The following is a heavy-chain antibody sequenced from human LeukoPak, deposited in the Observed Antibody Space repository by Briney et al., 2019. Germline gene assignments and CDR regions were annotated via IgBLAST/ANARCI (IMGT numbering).Heavy chain of an antibody. D-gene: IGHD3-22*01. Sequence: GGSLILSCAASGFTFSSYAMHWVRQAPGKGLEYVSAISSNGDSTYYANSVMGRFTISRDNSKNTLYLQMGSLRVEDMAVYYCARVGDSSYFDYWGQGTLVTVSS. CDR3: ARVGDSSYFDY. CDR2: ISSNGDST. CDR1: GFTFSSYA. J-gene: IGHJ4*02. V-gene: IGHV3-64*01.